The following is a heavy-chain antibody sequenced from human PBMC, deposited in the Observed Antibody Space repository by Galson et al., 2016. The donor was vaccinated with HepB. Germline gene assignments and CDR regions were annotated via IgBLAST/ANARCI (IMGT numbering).Heavy chain of an antibody. Sequence: LSLTCTVSGGSISNGGYYWSWIRQHPGKGLEWIGYIYYSGSTYYNPSLKSRVNISVDTSKDQFSLKLSSVTAADTAVYYCARIRGWLGVYHFDYWGQGTLVTVSS. J-gene: IGHJ4*02. CDR1: GGSISNGGYY. CDR3: ARIRGWLGVYHFDY. CDR2: IYYSGST. D-gene: IGHD6-19*01. V-gene: IGHV4-31*03.